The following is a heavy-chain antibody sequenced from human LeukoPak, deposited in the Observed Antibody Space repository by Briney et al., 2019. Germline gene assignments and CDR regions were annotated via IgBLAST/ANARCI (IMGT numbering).Heavy chain of an antibody. D-gene: IGHD2-2*02. J-gene: IGHJ4*02. V-gene: IGHV3-7*01. CDR2: VKQDGSEK. CDR3: ARMSGYCSRTSCYTPPFDY. CDR1: GFTFSSYW. Sequence: GGSLRLSCAASGFTFSSYWMSWVRQAPGKGLEWMANVKQDGSEKYYVDSVKGRFTISRDNAKNSLYLQMNSLRAEDTAVYYCARMSGYCSRTSCYTPPFDYWGQGTLVTVSS.